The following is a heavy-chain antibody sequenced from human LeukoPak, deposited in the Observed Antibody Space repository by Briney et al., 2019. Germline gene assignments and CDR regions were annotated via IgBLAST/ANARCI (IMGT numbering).Heavy chain of an antibody. CDR3: ARVGENSQTGANHFDY. J-gene: IGHJ4*02. V-gene: IGHV4-31*03. D-gene: IGHD7-27*01. Sequence: PSQTLSLTCTVSGGSISSGGYYWSWIRQHPGKGLEWIGYIYYSGSTYYNPSLKSRVTISVDTSKNQFSLKLSSVTAADTAVYYCARVGENSQTGANHFDYWGQGTLVTVSS. CDR1: GGSISSGGYY. CDR2: IYYSGST.